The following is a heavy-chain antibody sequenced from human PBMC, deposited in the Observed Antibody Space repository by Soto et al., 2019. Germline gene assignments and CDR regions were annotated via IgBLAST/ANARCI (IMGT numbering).Heavy chain of an antibody. CDR1: GFTFSSYE. Sequence: EVQLVESGGGLVQPGGSLRLSCAASGFTFSSYEMNWVRQAPGKGLEWVSYISSSGSTIYYADSVKGRFTISRDNAKNSLYLQMNSLRAEDTAVYYCAREAVLTPIHYWYFDLWGRGTLVTVSS. J-gene: IGHJ2*01. V-gene: IGHV3-48*03. D-gene: IGHD6-6*01. CDR3: AREAVLTPIHYWYFDL. CDR2: ISSSGSTI.